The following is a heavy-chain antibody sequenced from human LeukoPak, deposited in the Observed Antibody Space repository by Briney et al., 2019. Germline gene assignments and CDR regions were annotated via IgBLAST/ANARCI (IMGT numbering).Heavy chain of an antibody. Sequence: PSETLSLTCTVSGGSISSGGYYWSWVRQPPGKGLEWIGEIYHSGSTNYNPSLKSRVTISVDKSKNQFSLKLSSVTAADTAVYYCARADYYYGMDVWGQGTTVTVSS. CDR2: IYHSGST. J-gene: IGHJ6*02. CDR1: GGSISSGGYY. CDR3: ARADYYYGMDV. V-gene: IGHV4-39*07.